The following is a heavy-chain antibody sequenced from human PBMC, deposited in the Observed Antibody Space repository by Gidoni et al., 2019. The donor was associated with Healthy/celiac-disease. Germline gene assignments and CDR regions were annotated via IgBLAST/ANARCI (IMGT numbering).Heavy chain of an antibody. CDR1: GYSISSGYY. D-gene: IGHD1-26*01. Sequence: QVQLQESGPGLVKPSETLSLTCPVSGYSISSGYYWGWIRQPPGKGLEWSGSIYHSGSTYYNPSPKSRVKISEDTSKNQFSRRLGSVTAEKPAVYYCAREGWEGVYSGSYGLDYWGQGTLVTVSS. J-gene: IGHJ4*02. V-gene: IGHV4-38-2*02. CDR3: AREGWEGVYSGSYGLDY. CDR2: IYHSGST.